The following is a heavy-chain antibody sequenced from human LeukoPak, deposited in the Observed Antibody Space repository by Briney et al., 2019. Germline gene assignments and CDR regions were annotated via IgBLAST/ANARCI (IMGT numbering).Heavy chain of an antibody. CDR2: ISGSGGST. V-gene: IGHV3-23*01. CDR3: AKEVRGVIIRYYYGMDV. J-gene: IGHJ6*02. Sequence: GGSLRLSCAASGLTLSTYSMTWVRQAPGKGLEWVSAISGSGGSTYYADSVKGRFTISRDNSKNTLYLQMNSLRAEDTAVYYCAKEVRGVIIRYYYGMDVWGQGTTVTVSS. CDR1: GLTLSTYS. D-gene: IGHD3-10*01.